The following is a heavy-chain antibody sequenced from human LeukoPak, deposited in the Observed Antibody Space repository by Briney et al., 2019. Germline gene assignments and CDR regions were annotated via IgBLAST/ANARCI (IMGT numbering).Heavy chain of an antibody. D-gene: IGHD5-12*01. Sequence: PSETLSLTCTVSGGSISSSSYYWGWIRQPPGKGLEWIGSIYYSGSTYYNPSLKSRVTISVDTSKNQFSLKLSSVTAADTAVYYCARDDLEVDIGVRPEVQGLVWGQGTLVTVSS. V-gene: IGHV4-39*07. J-gene: IGHJ4*02. CDR2: IYYSGST. CDR1: GGSISSSSYY. CDR3: ARDDLEVDIGVRPEVQGLV.